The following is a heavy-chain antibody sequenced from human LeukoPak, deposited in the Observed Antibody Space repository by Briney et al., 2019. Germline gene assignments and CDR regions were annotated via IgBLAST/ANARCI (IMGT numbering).Heavy chain of an antibody. CDR1: GFTFSTYG. J-gene: IGHJ4*02. CDR2: IYSGGST. CDR3: AKDSPYDVLTGYFPS. V-gene: IGHV3-53*01. D-gene: IGHD3-9*01. Sequence: GGSLRLSCAASGFTFSTYGMHWVRQAPGKGLEWVSVIYSGGSTYYADSVKGRFSISRDNSKNTLYLQMNSLRAEDTAIYYCAKDSPYDVLTGYFPSWGQGTLVTVSS.